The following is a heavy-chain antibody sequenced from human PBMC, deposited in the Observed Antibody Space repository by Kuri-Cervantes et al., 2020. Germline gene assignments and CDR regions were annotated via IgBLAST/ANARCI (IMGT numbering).Heavy chain of an antibody. D-gene: IGHD3-22*01. CDR2: ISGSGGST. Sequence: GESLKISCAVSGFTFSSYAMTWVRQAPGKGLEWVSAISGSGGSTYHADSVKGRFTISRDNIKKTLYLQMNSLRAEDTAVYYCAKARTYYYDSSGYLLDYWGQGTLVTVSS. V-gene: IGHV3-23*01. CDR3: AKARTYYYDSSGYLLDY. J-gene: IGHJ4*02. CDR1: GFTFSSYA.